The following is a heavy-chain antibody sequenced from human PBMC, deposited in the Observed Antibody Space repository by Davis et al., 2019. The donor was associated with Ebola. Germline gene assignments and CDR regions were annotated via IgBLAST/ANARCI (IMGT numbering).Heavy chain of an antibody. Sequence: GESLKISCEASGFSFSDYQMSWVRRAPGKGLEWVSTVGLSADTYYADSVKGRFTISRDNSKNTLHLQMNSLRVEDTAIYYCVKDTSSIWFDVWGQGTTVTVSS. CDR1: GFSFSDYQ. CDR3: VKDTSSIWFDV. CDR2: VGLSADT. D-gene: IGHD6-13*01. J-gene: IGHJ3*01. V-gene: IGHV3-23*01.